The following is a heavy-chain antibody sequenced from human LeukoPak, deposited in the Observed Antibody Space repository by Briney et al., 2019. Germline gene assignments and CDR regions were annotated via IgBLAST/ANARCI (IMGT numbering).Heavy chain of an antibody. J-gene: IGHJ4*02. CDR1: GGSINSGSFY. CDR2: IYNTGTT. CDR3: ARSFARSGTFHWAY. Sequence: SETLSLTCIVSGGSINSGSFYCGWVRQPPGKGLEWIGSIYNTGTTYYHPSLKSRITISIETSRDQFSLRLSSVTAADTALYYCARSFARSGTFHWAYWRQGTLVSASS. V-gene: IGHV4-39*01. D-gene: IGHD3-16*01.